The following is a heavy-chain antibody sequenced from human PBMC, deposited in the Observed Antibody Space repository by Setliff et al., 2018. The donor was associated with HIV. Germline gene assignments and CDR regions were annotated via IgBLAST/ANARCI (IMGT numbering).Heavy chain of an antibody. J-gene: IGHJ3*02. V-gene: IGHV4-59*01. Sequence: SETLSLTCTVSGGSISNYYWSWIRQPPGKGLEWIGYIYPIGSPDFPSGNTVYNPSFRSRVTLSVDTSKNQFSLKLSSVTAADTAVYYCARDNRVAFDIWGQGTMVTVS. CDR2: IYPIGSP. CDR1: GGSISNYY. CDR3: ARDNRVAFDI.